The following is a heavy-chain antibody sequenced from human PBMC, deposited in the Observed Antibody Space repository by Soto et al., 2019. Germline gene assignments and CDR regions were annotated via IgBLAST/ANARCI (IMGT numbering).Heavy chain of an antibody. J-gene: IGHJ1*01. CDR2: ISSSSSYI. V-gene: IGHV3-21*01. CDR1: GFTFSSYS. Sequence: PGGSLRLSCAAPGFTFSSYSMNWVRQAPGKGLEWVSSISSSSSYIYSADSVKGRFTISRDNAKNSLYLQMNSLRAEDTAIYYCARRDPGAYFQHWGQGTLVTVSS. D-gene: IGHD1-26*01. CDR3: ARRDPGAYFQH.